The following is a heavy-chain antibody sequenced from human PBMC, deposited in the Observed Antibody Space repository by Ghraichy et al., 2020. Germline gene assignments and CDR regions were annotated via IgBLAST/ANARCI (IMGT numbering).Heavy chain of an antibody. CDR3: ARDWGTLNDYGYCSGGSCHYYYGMDV. V-gene: IGHV4-61*01. J-gene: IGHJ6*02. D-gene: IGHD2-15*01. CDR1: GGSVSSGSYY. Sequence: SQTLSLTCTVSGGSVSSGSYYWSWIRQPPGKGLEWIGYIYYSGSTNYNPSLKSRVTISVDTSKNQFSLKLSSVTAADTAVYYCARDWGTLNDYGYCSGGSCHYYYGMDVWGQGTTVTVSS. CDR2: IYYSGST.